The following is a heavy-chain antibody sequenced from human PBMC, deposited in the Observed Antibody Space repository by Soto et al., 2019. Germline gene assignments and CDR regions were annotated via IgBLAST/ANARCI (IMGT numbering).Heavy chain of an antibody. CDR3: ERERQYSGKFDY. J-gene: IGHJ4*02. Sequence: GGSLRLSCAASGFTFSSYDMHWVRQATGKGLEWVSAIGTTGDTYYPVSVKGRFTISRENAKNSLYLQMNSLRAGDTAVYFCERERQYSGKFDYWGQGTLVTVSS. V-gene: IGHV3-13*01. CDR2: IGTTGDT. D-gene: IGHD1-26*01. CDR1: GFTFSSYD.